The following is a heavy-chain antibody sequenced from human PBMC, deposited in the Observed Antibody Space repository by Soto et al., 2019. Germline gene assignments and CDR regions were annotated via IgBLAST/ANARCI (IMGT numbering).Heavy chain of an antibody. V-gene: IGHV3-23*01. Sequence: EVQLLESGGGLVQPGGSLRLSCAASGFTFSAYAMGWVRQAPGKGLEWVSTIHGGGGATHYADSVKGRFTIFRDDSKNTLYAQMNSLRAEDTAVFYCAKFEGHPLVSWYLDFWGRGTLVTVSS. J-gene: IGHJ2*01. CDR2: IHGGGGAT. D-gene: IGHD6-13*01. CDR1: GFTFSAYA. CDR3: AKFEGHPLVSWYLDF.